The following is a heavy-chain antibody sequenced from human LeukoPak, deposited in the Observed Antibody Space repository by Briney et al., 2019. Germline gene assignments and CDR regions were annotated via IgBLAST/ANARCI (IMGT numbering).Heavy chain of an antibody. Sequence: ASVKVSCKASGYSFSDYFMHWLRQAPGQGLEWMGWIKPDSGGTNYAQKFQGRVTMTRDTSISTAYMELNRLRSDDTAVYYCARELRVAAVRTSDWFDPWGQGTLVTVSS. D-gene: IGHD6-13*01. J-gene: IGHJ5*02. CDR2: IKPDSGGT. CDR3: ARELRVAAVRTSDWFDP. CDR1: GYSFSDYF. V-gene: IGHV1-2*02.